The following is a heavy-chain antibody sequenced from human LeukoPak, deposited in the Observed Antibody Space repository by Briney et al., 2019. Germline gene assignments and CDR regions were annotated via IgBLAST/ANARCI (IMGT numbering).Heavy chain of an antibody. CDR1: GFTFTVYG. J-gene: IGHJ4*02. CDR3: ARASGPFDY. Sequence: SLTLSCAASGFTFTVYGMHWVRQAPGKGLEWVAVIWNDGSNKYYADSVKGRFTISIDNSKNTLYLQMNGLGAEETAVYSCARASGPFDYWGQGTLVTVSS. CDR2: IWNDGSNK. D-gene: IGHD3-10*01. V-gene: IGHV3-33*01.